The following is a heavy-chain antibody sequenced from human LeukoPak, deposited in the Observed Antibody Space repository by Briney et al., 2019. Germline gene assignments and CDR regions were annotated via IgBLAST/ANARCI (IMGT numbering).Heavy chain of an antibody. Sequence: ASVKVSCKASGYTFTSYGISWVRQAPGQGLEWMGWISAYNGNTNYAQKLQGRVTVTTDTSTSTAYMELRSLRSDDTAVYYCARVIVVVPAAISWYFDYWGQGTLVTVSS. D-gene: IGHD2-2*02. V-gene: IGHV1-18*01. CDR1: GYTFTSYG. J-gene: IGHJ4*02. CDR3: ARVIVVVPAAISWYFDY. CDR2: ISAYNGNT.